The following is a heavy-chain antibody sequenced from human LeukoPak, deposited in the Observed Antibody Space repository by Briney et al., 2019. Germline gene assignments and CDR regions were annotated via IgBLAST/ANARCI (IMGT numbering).Heavy chain of an antibody. Sequence: SQTLSLTCTVSGGSISSGGYYWSWIRQPPGKGLEWIGYIYHSGSTYYNPSLKSRVTISVDTSKNQFSLKLSSVTAADTAMYYCAAETYGGKPLYYFDSWGQGTLVTVSS. V-gene: IGHV4-30-2*02. CDR2: IYHSGST. J-gene: IGHJ4*02. CDR3: AAETYGGKPLYYFDS. D-gene: IGHD4-23*01. CDR1: GGSISSGGYY.